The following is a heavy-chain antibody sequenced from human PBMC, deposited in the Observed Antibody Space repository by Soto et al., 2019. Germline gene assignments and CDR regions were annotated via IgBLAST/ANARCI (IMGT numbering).Heavy chain of an antibody. Sequence: GGSLRLSCAASGFTFSSYSMSWVRQAPGKGLEWVSGFRSGGDDDTTYYADSVRGRFTISRDNSKYTLFLQMNTLRAEDTAIYYCAKKVNSGSGSQFFDYWGQGTLVTVSS. CDR1: GFTFSSYS. CDR3: AKKVNSGSGSQFFDY. D-gene: IGHD3-10*01. V-gene: IGHV3-23*01. J-gene: IGHJ4*02. CDR2: FRSGGDDDTT.